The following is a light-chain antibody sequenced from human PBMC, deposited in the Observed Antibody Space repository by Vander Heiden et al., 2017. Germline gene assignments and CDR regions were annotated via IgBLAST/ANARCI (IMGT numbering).Light chain of an antibody. CDR1: QSRLHSNGYNY. CDR3: RQYLQTLCT. CDR2: VGS. V-gene: IGKV2-28*01. Sequence: MGMSRSPLPLLFTPGEQPSMYCRSSQSRLHSNGYNYLAWYLQKPGQSPQLLIYVGSTRASGIPDRFSGSGSGTDFTLKISRVEAEDVGVYYCRQYLQTLCTFGQGTKMEIK. J-gene: IGKJ2*02.